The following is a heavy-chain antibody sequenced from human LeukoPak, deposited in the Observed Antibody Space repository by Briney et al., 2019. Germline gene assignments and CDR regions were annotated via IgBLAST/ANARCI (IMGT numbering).Heavy chain of an antibody. CDR3: AKVPNDEAAILDAFDI. CDR1: GFTFSSYA. V-gene: IGHV3-23*01. D-gene: IGHD2-2*01. Sequence: PGGSLRLSCAASGFTFSSYAMSWVRQAPGKGLEWVSAISGSGGSTYYADSVKGRFTISRDNSKNTLYLQMNSLRAEDTAVYYCAKVPNDEAAILDAFDIWGQGTMVTVSS. J-gene: IGHJ3*02. CDR2: ISGSGGST.